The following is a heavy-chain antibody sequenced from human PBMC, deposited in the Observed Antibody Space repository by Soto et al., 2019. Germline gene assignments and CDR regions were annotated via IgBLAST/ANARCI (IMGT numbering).Heavy chain of an antibody. D-gene: IGHD2-15*01. CDR1: GFTFSNAW. J-gene: IGHJ4*02. CDR3: TTEDCSGGSCYISVY. V-gene: IGHV3-15*01. Sequence: EVQLVESGGGLVKPGGSLRLSCAASGFTFSNAWMSWVRQAPGKGLEWVGRIKSKTDGGTTDYAAPVKGRFTISRDDSKNTLYLQMNSPKTEDTAVYYCTTEDCSGGSCYISVYWGQGTLVTVSS. CDR2: IKSKTDGGTT.